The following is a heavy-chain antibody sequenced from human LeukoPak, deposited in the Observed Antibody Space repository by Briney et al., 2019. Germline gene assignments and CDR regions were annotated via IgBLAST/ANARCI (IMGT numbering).Heavy chain of an antibody. V-gene: IGHV3-74*01. CDR1: GFTFTSYW. J-gene: IGHJ6*02. CDR2: VNSDGSST. Sequence: QAGGPLRLSCAASGFTFTSYWMHWVRQAPGKGLVWVSRVNSDGSSTTYADSVKGRFTISRDNAKNTLYLQMNSLRAEDTAVYYCARGRCYGMDVWGQGTTVTVSS. CDR3: ARGRCYGMDV.